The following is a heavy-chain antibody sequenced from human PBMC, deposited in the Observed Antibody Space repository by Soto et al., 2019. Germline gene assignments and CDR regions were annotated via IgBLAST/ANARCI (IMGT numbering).Heavy chain of an antibody. CDR2: ISYDGSNK. J-gene: IGHJ4*02. Sequence: GGSLRLSCAASGFTFSSYAMHWVRQAPGKGLEWVAVISYDGSNKYYADSVKGRFTISRDNSKYTLYLQMNSLRAEDTAVYYCARDIPYYYDSSGYFDYWGQGTLVTVSS. V-gene: IGHV3-30*04. CDR3: ARDIPYYYDSSGYFDY. D-gene: IGHD3-22*01. CDR1: GFTFSSYA.